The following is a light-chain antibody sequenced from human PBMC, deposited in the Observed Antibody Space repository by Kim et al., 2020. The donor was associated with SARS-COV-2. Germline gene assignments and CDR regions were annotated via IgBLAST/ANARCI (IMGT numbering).Light chain of an antibody. CDR1: SSNIGTNT. CDR2: NNN. J-gene: IGLJ1*01. Sequence: QSVLTQPPSASGTPGQRVTISCSGSSSNIGTNTVNWYQLLPGMAPKVLLYNNNQRPSGVPDRFFGSKSGTSASLAISGLQSEDEADYYCAAWDDSLNGFYVFGTGTKVTVL. CDR3: AAWDDSLNGFYV. V-gene: IGLV1-44*01.